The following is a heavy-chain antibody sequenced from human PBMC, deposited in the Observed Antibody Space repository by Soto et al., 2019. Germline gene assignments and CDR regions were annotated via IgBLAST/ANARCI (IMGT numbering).Heavy chain of an antibody. CDR1: GGSISSGGYY. V-gene: IGHV4-31*03. D-gene: IGHD6-13*01. CDR3: AREYSSWYYFDY. Sequence: SETLSLTCTVSGGSISSGGYYWSWIRQHPGKGLEWIGYIYYSGSTYYNQSLKSRVTISVDTSKNQFSLKLSSVTAADTAVYYCAREYSSWYYFDYWGQGTLVTVSA. J-gene: IGHJ4*02. CDR2: IYYSGST.